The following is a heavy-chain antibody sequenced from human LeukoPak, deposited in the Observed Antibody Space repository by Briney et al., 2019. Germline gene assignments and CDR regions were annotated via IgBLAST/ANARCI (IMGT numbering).Heavy chain of an antibody. CDR2: IIGDGSLI. Sequence: QPGGSLRLSCAASGFTFSSYAMSWVRQVPGKGLVYVSSIIGDGSLIHYADSVKGRFTVSRDNAKNTLYLQMSGLRAEDMAVYYCARGLVVVPAAIRTYYYYYMDVWGKGTTVTVSS. CDR1: GFTFSSYA. CDR3: ARGLVVVPAAIRTYYYYYMDV. V-gene: IGHV3-23*01. D-gene: IGHD2-2*02. J-gene: IGHJ6*03.